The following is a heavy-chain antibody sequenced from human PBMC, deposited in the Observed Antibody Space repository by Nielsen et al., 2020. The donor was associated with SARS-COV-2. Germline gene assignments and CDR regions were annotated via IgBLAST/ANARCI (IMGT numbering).Heavy chain of an antibody. J-gene: IGHJ6*02. CDR1: GGSFSGYY. Sequence: SETLSLTCAVYGGSFSGYYWSWIRQPPGKGLEWIGEINHRGSTNYNPSLKSRVTISVDTSKNQFSLKLSSVTAADTAVYYCASEAVAGTYYYYYGMDVWGQGTTVTVSS. CDR2: INHRGST. CDR3: ASEAVAGTYYYYYGMDV. V-gene: IGHV4-34*01. D-gene: IGHD6-19*01.